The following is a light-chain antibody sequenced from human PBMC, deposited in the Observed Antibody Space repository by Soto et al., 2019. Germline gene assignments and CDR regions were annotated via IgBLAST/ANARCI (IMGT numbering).Light chain of an antibody. Sequence: EIVLTQSPATLSSFPGDRVTLSCRASQYINTRLAWYQHRPGQAPRLLIYQTSIRAAGIPARFSASGTGTDFTLTISDVQPEDFAVYYCQQRTHWPSFGQGTRLEIK. CDR2: QTS. CDR1: QYINTR. CDR3: QQRTHWPS. J-gene: IGKJ5*01. V-gene: IGKV3D-11*01.